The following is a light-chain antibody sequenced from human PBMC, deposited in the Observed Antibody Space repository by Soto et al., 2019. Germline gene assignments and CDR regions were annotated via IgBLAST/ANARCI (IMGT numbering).Light chain of an antibody. CDR1: QSGSSSY. J-gene: IGKJ3*01. V-gene: IGKV3-20*01. CDR3: QQYGSYPGFT. CDR2: GAS. Sequence: EIVLTQSPGTLSLSPGERATLSCRASQSGSSSYLAWYQQKPGQAPRLLIYGASSRATGIPDRFSGSGSGTDFTLTISRLEHEYFAVYYCQQYGSYPGFTFGHGTKVDIK.